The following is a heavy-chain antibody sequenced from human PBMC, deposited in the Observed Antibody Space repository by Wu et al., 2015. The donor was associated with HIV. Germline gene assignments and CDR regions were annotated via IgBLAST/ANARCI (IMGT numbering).Heavy chain of an antibody. CDR3: ASVSGGATGGTWASTDAFDI. V-gene: IGHV1-46*01. J-gene: IGHJ3*02. Sequence: QVQLVQSGAEVKKPGASVKVSCKASGYTFTSYYMHWVRQAPGQGLEWMGIINPSGGSTSYAQKFQGRVTMTRDTSTSTVYMELSSLRSEDTAVYYCASVSGGATGGTWASTDAFDIWGQGDKWVTVSS. CDR1: GYTFTSYY. D-gene: IGHD1-26*01. CDR2: INPSGGST.